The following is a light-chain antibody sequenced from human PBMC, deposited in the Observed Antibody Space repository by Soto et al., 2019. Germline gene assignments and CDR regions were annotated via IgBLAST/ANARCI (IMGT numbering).Light chain of an antibody. CDR2: GSS. CDR1: QSVSSN. V-gene: IGKV3-15*01. CDR3: QQYFDWPPLT. Sequence: ETVMTQSPATLSVSPGERATLSCRASQSVSSNLAWYQQKPGQAPRLLIYGSSTRATGTPARFSGSGSGTEFTLTISSLQSEDFAVYYCQQYFDWPPLTFGGGTKVEIK. J-gene: IGKJ4*01.